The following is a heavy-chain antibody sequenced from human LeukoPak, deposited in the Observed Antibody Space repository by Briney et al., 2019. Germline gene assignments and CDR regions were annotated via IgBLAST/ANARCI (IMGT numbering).Heavy chain of an antibody. CDR1: GFTFGDYA. CDR2: IRSKAYGGTT. Sequence: GGSLRLSCTASGFTFGDYAMSWFRQASGKGLEWVGFIRSKAYGGTTEYAASVKGRFTISRDDSKSIAYLQMNSLKTEDTAVYYCTRPSPWWYYDSSGSPYYYYMDVWGKGTTVTVSS. CDR3: TRPSPWWYYDSSGSPYYYYMDV. D-gene: IGHD3-22*01. V-gene: IGHV3-49*03. J-gene: IGHJ6*03.